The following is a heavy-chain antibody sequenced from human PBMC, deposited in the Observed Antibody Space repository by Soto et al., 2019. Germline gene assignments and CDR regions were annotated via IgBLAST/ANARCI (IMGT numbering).Heavy chain of an antibody. Sequence: QVHLVEAGGGVVQPGRSLRLSCAASGFTFSSYGMHWVRQPPGKGLEWVAVIWYDGSNKYYADSVKGRFTISRDNFKNTLSLQMNSLRAEDTAVYYCAKDRTRYQLPDFWGQGTLFTVSS. D-gene: IGHD2-2*01. CDR1: GFTFSSYG. CDR2: IWYDGSNK. J-gene: IGHJ4*02. V-gene: IGHV3-33*06. CDR3: AKDRTRYQLPDF.